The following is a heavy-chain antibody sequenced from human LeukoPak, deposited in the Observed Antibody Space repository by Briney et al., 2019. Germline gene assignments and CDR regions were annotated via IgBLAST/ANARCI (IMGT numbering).Heavy chain of an antibody. CDR3: ARDNAGLVKHLDAFDL. CDR2: IWNDGTNT. Sequence: GGSLRLSCAASEFTFSNYGMHWVRQAPGKGLEWVAVIWNDGTNTYYGDSVKGLFTISRDNSKNTVYLQMNSLRAEDTAVYYCARDNAGLVKHLDAFDLWGQGTMVTVAS. V-gene: IGHV3-33*01. D-gene: IGHD1-26*01. J-gene: IGHJ3*01. CDR1: EFTFSNYG.